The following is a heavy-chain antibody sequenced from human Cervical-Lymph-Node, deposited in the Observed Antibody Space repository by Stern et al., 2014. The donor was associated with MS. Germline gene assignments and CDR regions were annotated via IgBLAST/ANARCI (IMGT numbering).Heavy chain of an antibody. J-gene: IGHJ3*02. V-gene: IGHV1-69*01. Sequence: VKLLESGAEVKKPGSSVKVSCKASGGTFSRYAISWVRQAPGRGLERMGEIITSFGNTKYAQKFQGRVTIIADGSTTTAYMELSSLRSEDTAIYYCARRDYYDSSGYYGDALDIWGQGTMVTVSS. D-gene: IGHD3-22*01. CDR2: IITSFGNT. CDR3: ARRDYYDSSGYYGDALDI. CDR1: GGTFSRYA.